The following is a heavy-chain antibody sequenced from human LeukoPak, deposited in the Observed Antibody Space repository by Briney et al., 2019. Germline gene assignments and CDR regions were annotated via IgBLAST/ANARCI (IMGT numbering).Heavy chain of an antibody. Sequence: SETLSLTCTVSGGSISSYYWSWIRQPAGKGLEWIGRIYTSGSTNYNPSLKSRVTMSVDTSKNQFSLKLSSVTAADTAEYYCARDFGSSPPLYFDYWGQGTLVTVSS. CDR3: ARDFGSSPPLYFDY. D-gene: IGHD6-6*01. CDR1: GGSISSYY. J-gene: IGHJ4*02. CDR2: IYTSGST. V-gene: IGHV4-4*07.